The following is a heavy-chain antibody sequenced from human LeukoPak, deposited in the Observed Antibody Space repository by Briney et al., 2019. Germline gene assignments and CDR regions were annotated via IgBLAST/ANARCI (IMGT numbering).Heavy chain of an antibody. CDR2: ISSSGSDI. Sequence: GGSLRLSCAASGFTFSNYEMHWVRQAPGKGLEWVSYISSSGSDIYYADSVKGRFTISRDNAKNSLYLQMNSLRAEDTAVYYCARDRGINSGYSYDYWGQGTLVTVSS. CDR3: ARDRGINSGYSYDY. CDR1: GFTFSNYE. J-gene: IGHJ4*02. D-gene: IGHD3-22*01. V-gene: IGHV3-48*03.